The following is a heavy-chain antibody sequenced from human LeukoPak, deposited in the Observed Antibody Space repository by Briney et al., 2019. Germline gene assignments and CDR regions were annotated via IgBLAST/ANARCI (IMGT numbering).Heavy chain of an antibody. D-gene: IGHD2-2*01. Sequence: SETLSLTCAVYGGSFSGYYWSWLCQPPGKGLEWIGEINHSGSTNYNPSLKSRVTISVDTSKNQFSLKLSSVTAADTAVYYCARGLGYCSSTSCVLFDYWGQGTLVTVSS. V-gene: IGHV4-34*01. CDR1: GGSFSGYY. CDR2: INHSGST. CDR3: ARGLGYCSSTSCVLFDY. J-gene: IGHJ4*02.